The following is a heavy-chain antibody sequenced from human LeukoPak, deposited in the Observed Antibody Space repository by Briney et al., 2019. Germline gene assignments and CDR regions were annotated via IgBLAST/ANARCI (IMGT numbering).Heavy chain of an antibody. Sequence: GSLRLSCAASGFTFSSYSMNWVRQAPGKGLEWIGNIFYSGSTYYSPSLKSRVTISLDTSRNQFSLKLSSVTAADTAVYYCARGRGGQLWFPKRYYYYYMDVWGKGTTVTVSS. CDR2: IFYSGST. CDR1: GFTFSSYS. CDR3: ARGRGGQLWFPKRYYYYYMDV. D-gene: IGHD5-18*01. V-gene: IGHV4-59*12. J-gene: IGHJ6*03.